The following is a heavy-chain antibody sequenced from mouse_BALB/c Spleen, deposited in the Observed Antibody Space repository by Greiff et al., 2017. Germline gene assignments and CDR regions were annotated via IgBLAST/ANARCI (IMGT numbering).Heavy chain of an antibody. D-gene: IGHD2-1*01. V-gene: IGHV1-63*02. J-gene: IGHJ4*01. Sequence: VQLQQSGTVLARPGASVKISCKASGYTFTNYWLGWVKQRPGHGLEWIGDIYPGGGYTNYNEKFKGKATLTADTSSSTAYMQLSSLTSEDSAVYFCARGGNYGFYAMDYWGQGTSVTVSS. CDR2: IYPGGGYT. CDR1: GYTFTNYW. CDR3: ARGGNYGFYAMDY.